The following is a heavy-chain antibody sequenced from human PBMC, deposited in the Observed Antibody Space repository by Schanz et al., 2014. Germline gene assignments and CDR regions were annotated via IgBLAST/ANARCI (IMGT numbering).Heavy chain of an antibody. D-gene: IGHD5-18*01. J-gene: IGHJ2*01. CDR2: IYIGGNT. Sequence: EVQLVESGGGLVQPGGSLRLSCAVSGFIVRSNYMTWVRQAPGKGLEWVSFIYIGGNTYYADSVKGRFTISRDNSKNTLFLQMSSLRVDDMAVYYCGRAGTGMAGWYFELWGRGTLVTVSS. V-gene: IGHV3-66*01. CDR3: GRAGTGMAGWYFEL. CDR1: GFIVRSNY.